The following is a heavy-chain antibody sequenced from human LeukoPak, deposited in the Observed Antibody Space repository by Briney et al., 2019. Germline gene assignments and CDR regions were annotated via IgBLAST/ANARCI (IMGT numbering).Heavy chain of an antibody. Sequence: SETLSLTCAVYGGSFSTYYWSWIRQPPGKGLEWIGEINRSGSTNYDPSLKSRVTISVDTSKNQFFLKLTSVTAADTAVYYCARGVGAETAGNYWGQGTLVTVSS. J-gene: IGHJ4*02. CDR3: ARGVGAETAGNY. V-gene: IGHV4-34*01. CDR1: GGSFSTYY. CDR2: INRSGST. D-gene: IGHD1-26*01.